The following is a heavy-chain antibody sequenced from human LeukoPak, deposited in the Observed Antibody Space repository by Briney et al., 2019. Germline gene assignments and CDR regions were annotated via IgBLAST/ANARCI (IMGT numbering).Heavy chain of an antibody. Sequence: PGGSLRLSCAASGFTFSSYSMSWVRQAPGKGLAWVSSISSSSSYIYYADSVKGRFTISRDNAKNSLYLQMNSLRAEDTAVYYCARGASTVVPAADYWGQGTLVTVSS. V-gene: IGHV3-21*01. CDR1: GFTFSSYS. CDR3: ARGASTVVPAADY. J-gene: IGHJ4*02. D-gene: IGHD2-2*01. CDR2: ISSSSSYI.